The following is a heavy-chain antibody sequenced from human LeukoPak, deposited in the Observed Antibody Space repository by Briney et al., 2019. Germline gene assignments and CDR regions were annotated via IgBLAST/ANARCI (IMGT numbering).Heavy chain of an antibody. V-gene: IGHV4-59*01. CDR3: ARGSSSSWPSTEFDY. D-gene: IGHD6-13*01. CDR2: IYYSGST. J-gene: IGHJ4*02. Sequence: PSETLSLTCTVSGGSISSYYWSWIRQPPGKGLEWIGYIYYSGSTNYNPSPKSRVTISVDTSKNQFSLKLSSVTAADTAVYYCARGSSSSWPSTEFDYWGQGTLVTVSS. CDR1: GGSISSYY.